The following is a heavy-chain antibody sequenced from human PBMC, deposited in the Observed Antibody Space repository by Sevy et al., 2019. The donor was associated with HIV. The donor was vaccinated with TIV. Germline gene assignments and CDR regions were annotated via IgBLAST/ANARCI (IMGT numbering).Heavy chain of an antibody. Sequence: GGSLRLSCAASGFTFSSYWMHWVHQAPGKGLVWVSRINSDGSSTSYADSVKGRFTISRDNAKNTLYLQMNSLRAEDTAVYYCARARPVYGGYDYWGQGTLVTVSS. J-gene: IGHJ4*02. CDR3: ARARPVYGGYDY. CDR2: INSDGSST. D-gene: IGHD4-17*01. CDR1: GFTFSSYW. V-gene: IGHV3-74*01.